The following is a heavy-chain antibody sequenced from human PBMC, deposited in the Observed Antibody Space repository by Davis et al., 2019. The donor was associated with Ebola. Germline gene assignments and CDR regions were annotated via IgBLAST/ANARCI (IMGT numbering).Heavy chain of an antibody. Sequence: PSETLSLTCTVSGGSISSYYWSWIRQPAGKGLEWIGEINHSESTNYNPSLKSRVTISIDTSKNQFSLKLRSVTAADTAVYYCAAQKVFGVVIQYYYGMDVWGQGTTVTVSS. CDR1: GGSISSYY. CDR2: INHSEST. D-gene: IGHD3-3*01. CDR3: AAQKVFGVVIQYYYGMDV. V-gene: IGHV4-34*01. J-gene: IGHJ6*02.